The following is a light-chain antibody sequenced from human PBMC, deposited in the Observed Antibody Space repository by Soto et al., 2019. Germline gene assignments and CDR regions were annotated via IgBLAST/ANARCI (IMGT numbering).Light chain of an antibody. CDR3: QQYNNWPPYT. Sequence: EVLLTQSPATLSVSPGGRATLSCRASQSVNSDLAWYQQKPGQAPRLLIFGASTRATGIPTRFSGSGSGTEFTLSISSLQSEDMAVYYCQQYNNWPPYTFGQGTKADIK. J-gene: IGKJ2*01. CDR1: QSVNSD. V-gene: IGKV3-15*01. CDR2: GAS.